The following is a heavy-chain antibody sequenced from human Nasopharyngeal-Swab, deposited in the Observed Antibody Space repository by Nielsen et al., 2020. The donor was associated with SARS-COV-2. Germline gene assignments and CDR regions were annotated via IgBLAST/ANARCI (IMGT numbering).Heavy chain of an antibody. CDR1: GGAFSGFY. V-gene: IGHV4-34*01. CDR3: ARGRRERAPRYYYYGMDV. J-gene: IGHJ6*02. Sequence: SETLSLTCAVYGGAFSGFYWSWIRQSPGEGLEWIGEINPSGGTDYNPSLKSRVSMSVDTSKKQAFLKFKAVTAADTGLYYCARGRRERAPRYYYYGMDVWGQGTTVSVS. D-gene: IGHD1-1*01. CDR2: INPSGGT.